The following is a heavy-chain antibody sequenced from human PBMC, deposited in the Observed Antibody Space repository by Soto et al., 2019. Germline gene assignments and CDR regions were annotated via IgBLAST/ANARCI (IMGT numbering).Heavy chain of an antibody. D-gene: IGHD3-3*01. CDR3: ARGVLSNFHWFTP. CDR1: GGSITSCDYY. V-gene: IGHV4-30-4*01. Sequence: SETLSLTCTVSGGSITSCDYYWSWVRQPPGKGLEWIGSIYFTGSTYHNPSLKSRVIISADTSSDKFSLKLTSVTVADTAVYYCARGVLSNFHWFTPWGQGTPVTVSP. J-gene: IGHJ5*02. CDR2: IYFTGST.